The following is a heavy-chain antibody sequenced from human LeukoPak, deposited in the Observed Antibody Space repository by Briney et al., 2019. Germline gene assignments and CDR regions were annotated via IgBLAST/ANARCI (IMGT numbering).Heavy chain of an antibody. V-gene: IGHV3-53*01. CDR1: GFTVSSNY. J-gene: IGHJ1*01. Sequence: PGGSLRLSCAASGFTVSSNYMSWVRQAPGKGLEWVSVIYSGGSTHYADSVKGRFTISRDNSKNTLYLQMNSLRAEDTAVYYCARVDYGDYQYFQHWGQGTLVTVSS. D-gene: IGHD4-17*01. CDR3: ARVDYGDYQYFQH. CDR2: IYSGGST.